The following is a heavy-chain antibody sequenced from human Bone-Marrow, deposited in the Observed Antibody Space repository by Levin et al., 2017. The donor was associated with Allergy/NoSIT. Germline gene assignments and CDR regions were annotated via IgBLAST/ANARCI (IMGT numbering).Heavy chain of an antibody. CDR2: IIPIFGTA. V-gene: IGHV1-69*01. J-gene: IGHJ6*02. D-gene: IGHD3-10*01. CDR1: GGTFSSYA. Sequence: KISCKASGGTFSSYAISWVRQAPGQGLEWMGGIIPIFGTANYAQKFQGRVTITADESTSTAYMELSSLRSEDTAVYYCARGLVELFFGDMVRGVPMDVWGQGTTVTVSS. CDR3: ARGLVELFFGDMVRGVPMDV.